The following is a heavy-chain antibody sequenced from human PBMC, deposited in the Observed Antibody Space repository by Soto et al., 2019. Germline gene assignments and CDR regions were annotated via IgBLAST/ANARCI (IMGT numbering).Heavy chain of an antibody. CDR1: GYIFTDYY. CDR2: IDPKSGDK. J-gene: IGHJ4*02. CDR3: ARATDDSVTGFHF. V-gene: IGHV1-2*02. Sequence: QVQLVQSGAEVKKPGASVKVSCKASGYIFTDYYIHWVRQAPGQGLAWMGWIDPKSGDKGYAQNFQGRVTMTRDASISTAYMELNSLRSDDTCVYFCARATDDSVTGFHFWGQGALVAVSS. D-gene: IGHD3-9*01.